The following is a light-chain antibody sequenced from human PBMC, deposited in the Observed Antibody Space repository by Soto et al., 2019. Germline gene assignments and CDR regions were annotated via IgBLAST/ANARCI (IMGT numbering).Light chain of an antibody. CDR3: LQHNSYPRT. Sequence: DIQMTQSPSSLSASVGDRVTITCRASQGIRNDLAWYQQQPGKAPKRLIYAASTLQTGVPSRFSGSGSGTEFTLTISSLQPEDFATYYCLQHNSYPRTFGGGTKVEI. CDR1: QGIRND. J-gene: IGKJ4*01. V-gene: IGKV1-17*01. CDR2: AAS.